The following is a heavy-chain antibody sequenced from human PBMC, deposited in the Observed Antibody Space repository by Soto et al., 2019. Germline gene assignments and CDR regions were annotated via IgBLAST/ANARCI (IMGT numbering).Heavy chain of an antibody. CDR1: GFTFSSYG. D-gene: IGHD5-12*01. CDR3: ARAYSGYDCLDY. V-gene: IGHV3-33*01. Sequence: GGSLRLSCAASGFTFSSYGMHWVRQAPGKGLEWVAVIWYDGSNKYYADSVKGRFTISRDNSKNTLYLQMNSLRAEDTAVYYCARAYSGYDCLDYWGQGTLVTVSS. J-gene: IGHJ4*02. CDR2: IWYDGSNK.